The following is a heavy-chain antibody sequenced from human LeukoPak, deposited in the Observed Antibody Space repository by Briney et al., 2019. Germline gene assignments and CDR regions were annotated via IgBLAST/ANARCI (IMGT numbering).Heavy chain of an antibody. Sequence: GGSLRLSCAASGFTFSGYWMTWVRQAPGKGLDWVANIKQDGSEKYYVDSVKGRFTISRDNAKNSLYLQMNSLRAEDTAVYYCARAGLLWFGESRMDVWGQGTTVTVSS. CDR3: ARAGLLWFGESRMDV. V-gene: IGHV3-7*01. CDR2: IKQDGSEK. D-gene: IGHD3-10*01. J-gene: IGHJ6*02. CDR1: GFTFSGYW.